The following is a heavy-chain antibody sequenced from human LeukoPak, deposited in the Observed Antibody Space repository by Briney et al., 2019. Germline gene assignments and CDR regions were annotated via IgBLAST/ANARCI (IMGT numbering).Heavy chain of an antibody. J-gene: IGHJ4*02. CDR1: GFTFSSYG. Sequence: GGSLRLSCAASGFTFSSYGMHWVRQAPGKGLEWVAVISYDGSNKYYADSVKGRFTISRDNSKNTLYLQMNSLRAEDTAVYYCAKVQLVAHIVVVTAIEAPDYWGQGTLVTVSS. CDR2: ISYDGSNK. D-gene: IGHD2-21*02. CDR3: AKVQLVAHIVVVTAIEAPDY. V-gene: IGHV3-30*18.